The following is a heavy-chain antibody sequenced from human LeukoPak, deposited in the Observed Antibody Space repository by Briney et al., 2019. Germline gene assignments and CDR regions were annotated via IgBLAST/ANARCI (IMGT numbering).Heavy chain of an antibody. V-gene: IGHV3-53*01. CDR2: INSGGTI. CDR3: ASPIVGATTGGY. J-gene: IGHJ4*02. Sequence: GGSLRFSCAASGFTVSSNYMSWVRQAPGKGLEWVSVINSGGTIYYADCVKGRFTISRDNSKNTLYLQMNSLRAEDTAVYYCASPIVGATTGGYWGQGTLVTVSS. CDR1: GFTVSSNY. D-gene: IGHD1-26*01.